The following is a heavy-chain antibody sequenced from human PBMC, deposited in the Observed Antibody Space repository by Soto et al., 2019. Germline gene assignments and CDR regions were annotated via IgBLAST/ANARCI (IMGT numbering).Heavy chain of an antibody. V-gene: IGHV3-30*03. CDR3: ATAEVDY. CDR2: ISYDGSNK. CDR1: GFTFFSYG. J-gene: IGHJ4*02. Sequence: GGSLRLSCAASGFTFFSYGMHWVRQAPGKGLEWVAVISYDGSNKYYGDSVKGRFTISRDNSKNTLYLQMNSLRADDTAVYYCATAEVDYWGPGTLVTVSS.